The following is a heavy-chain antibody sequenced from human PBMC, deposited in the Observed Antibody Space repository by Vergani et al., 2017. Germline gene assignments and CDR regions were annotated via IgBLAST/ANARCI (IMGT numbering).Heavy chain of an antibody. CDR1: GDSLSSSDHY. Sequence: QVQLQESGPGLVKPSQTLSLTCTVSGDSLSSSDHYWSWIRQRSDKGLEWVGHIFRSGTTYYNPSLKSRLIMSVDTSKNQFSLKLTSVTAADTAMYYCARSSEYCSGGSCYSYFDLWGRGTLVTVSS. V-gene: IGHV4-31*03. D-gene: IGHD2-15*01. CDR2: IFRSGTT. J-gene: IGHJ2*01. CDR3: ARSSEYCSGGSCYSYFDL.